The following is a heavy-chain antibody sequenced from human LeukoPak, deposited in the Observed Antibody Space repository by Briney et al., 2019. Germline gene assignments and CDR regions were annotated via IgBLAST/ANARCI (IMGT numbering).Heavy chain of an antibody. CDR3: AKWGYSPARDYYYGMDV. D-gene: IGHD5-18*01. J-gene: IGHJ6*02. V-gene: IGHV4-59*01. Sequence: SETLSLTCTVSGGSISSYYWSWIRQPPGKGLEWIGYIYYSGSTNYNPSLKSRVTISVDTSKNQFSLKLSSVTAADTAVYYCAKWGYSPARDYYYGMDVWGRGTTVTVSS. CDR2: IYYSGST. CDR1: GGSISSYY.